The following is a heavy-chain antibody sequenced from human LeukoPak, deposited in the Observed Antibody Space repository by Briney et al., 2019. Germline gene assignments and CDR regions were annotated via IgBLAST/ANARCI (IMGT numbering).Heavy chain of an antibody. V-gene: IGHV1-18*04. Sequence: ASVKVSCKASGYTFTNYGFSWVRQAPGQGLEWMGWISAYDGNTNYAQKLQGRVTMTTDTATTTAYMELRSLRSDDTAVYYCARDGGYYYGMDVWGKGTTVIVSS. J-gene: IGHJ6*04. CDR2: ISAYDGNT. D-gene: IGHD3-3*01. CDR3: ARDGGYYYGMDV. CDR1: GYTFTNYG.